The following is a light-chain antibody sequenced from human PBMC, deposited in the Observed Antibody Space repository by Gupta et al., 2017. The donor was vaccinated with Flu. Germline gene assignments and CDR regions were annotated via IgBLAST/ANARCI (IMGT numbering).Light chain of an antibody. CDR3: SAHAGRGRGTWV. J-gene: IGLJ1*01. V-gene: IGLV2-11*01. Sequence: QSAPTQPRSVSRSPGQSATISCTATRNDVGAPNRGSWYEQRPGKAAKLILYAVTERRSGVTDRFSGSKYGNTAALTISGVQDDDEADYYCSAHAGRGRGTWVFGTGTTVTVL. CDR1: RNDVGAPNR. CDR2: AVT.